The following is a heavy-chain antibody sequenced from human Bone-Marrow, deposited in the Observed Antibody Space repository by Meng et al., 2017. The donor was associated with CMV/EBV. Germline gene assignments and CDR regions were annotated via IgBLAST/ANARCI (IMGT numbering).Heavy chain of an antibody. Sequence: GSLRLSCAASGFTFSSYSMNWVRQAPGKGLEWVSSISSSSSYIYYADSVKGRFTISRDNAKNSLYLQMYSLRPEDTGVYYCAPDPSPRHGLGWFDPRGQGTLVTVSS. CDR1: GFTFSSYS. V-gene: IGHV3-21*03. CDR2: ISSSSSYI. D-gene: IGHD5-24*01. J-gene: IGHJ5*02. CDR3: APDPSPRHGLGWFDP.